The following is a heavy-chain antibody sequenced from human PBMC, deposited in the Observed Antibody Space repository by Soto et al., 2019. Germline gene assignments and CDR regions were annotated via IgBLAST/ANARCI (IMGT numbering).Heavy chain of an antibody. CDR3: ATWHLQEHAYDI. CDR1: GFTVSGKKY. V-gene: IGHV3-53*01. D-gene: IGHD1-1*01. CDR2: LYDLDGT. Sequence: PGGSLRLYCAAFGFTVSGKKYVAWVRQAPGKGLEWVSALYDLDGTYYADSVKGRFTTSSDSSRTTVYLQMNSLRPDDTAVYSCATWHLQEHAYDIWGQGTMVTVSS. J-gene: IGHJ3*02.